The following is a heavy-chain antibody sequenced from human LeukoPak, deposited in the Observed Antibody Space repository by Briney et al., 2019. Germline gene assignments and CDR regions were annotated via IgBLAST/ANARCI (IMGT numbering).Heavy chain of an antibody. D-gene: IGHD3-22*01. CDR2: MNPNSGNT. Sequence: VSVKVSCKASGYTFTSYDINWVRQASGQGLEWMGWMNPNSGNTGYAQKLQGRVTMTTDTSTSTAYMELRSLRSDDTAVYYCARAPRYYDSSGYYLPYYFDYWGQGTLVTVSS. V-gene: IGHV1-8*01. CDR1: GYTFTSYD. CDR3: ARAPRYYDSSGYYLPYYFDY. J-gene: IGHJ4*02.